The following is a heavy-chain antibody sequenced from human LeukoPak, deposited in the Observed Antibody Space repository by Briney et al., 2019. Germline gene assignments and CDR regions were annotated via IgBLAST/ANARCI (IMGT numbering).Heavy chain of an antibody. D-gene: IGHD3-10*01. J-gene: IGHJ4*02. CDR1: GYTFTSSG. V-gene: IGHV1-8*02. Sequence: ASVKVSCKASGYTFTSSGISWVRQAPGQGVEWMGRLNPNSGNTGYAQKFQGRVTMTRNTSISTAYMELSSLRSEDTAVYYCARGLMVRGFPKRHLYYFDYWGQGTLVTVSS. CDR2: LNPNSGNT. CDR3: ARGLMVRGFPKRHLYYFDY.